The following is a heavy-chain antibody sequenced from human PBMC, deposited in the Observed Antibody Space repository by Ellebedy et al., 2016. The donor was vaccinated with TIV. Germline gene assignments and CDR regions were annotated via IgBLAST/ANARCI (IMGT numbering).Heavy chain of an antibody. J-gene: IGHJ5*01. V-gene: IGHV3-7*01. CDR3: ARRGSYGDYAVQVNNWFDS. D-gene: IGHD4-17*01. CDR2: IYQDGSEK. Sequence: GESLKISCEASGFSFRSYWMAWVRQAAGKGLEWVANIYQDGSEKFYVDSVKGRFTISRDNAKNSLYLQMNSLRVEDTAVYYCARRGSYGDYAVQVNNWFDSWGQGTLVAVSS. CDR1: GFSFRSYW.